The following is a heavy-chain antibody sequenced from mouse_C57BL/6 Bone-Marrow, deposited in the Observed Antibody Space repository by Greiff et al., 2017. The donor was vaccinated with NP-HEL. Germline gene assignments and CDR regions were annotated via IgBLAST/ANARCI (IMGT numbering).Heavy chain of an antibody. Sequence: QVQLQQPGAELVKPGASVKMSCKASGYTFTSYWITWVKQRPGQGLEWIGDIYPGSGSTNYNEKFKSKATLTVATSSSTAYMQLSSLTSEDSAVYYCAYYYGSSYAWFAYWGQGTLVTVSA. CDR2: IYPGSGST. V-gene: IGHV1-55*01. CDR3: AYYYGSSYAWFAY. CDR1: GYTFTSYW. J-gene: IGHJ3*01. D-gene: IGHD1-1*01.